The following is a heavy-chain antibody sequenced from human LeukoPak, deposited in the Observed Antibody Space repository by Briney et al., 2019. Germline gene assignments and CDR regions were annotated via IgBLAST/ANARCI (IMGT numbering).Heavy chain of an antibody. V-gene: IGHV3-30*03. J-gene: IGHJ4*02. CDR1: GFRFSGYV. CDR3: ARDSGGSLFDL. CDR2: ISYDGSNK. Sequence: GGSLRLSCAASGFRFSGYVMHWVRQAPGKGLAWVALISYDGSNKYYGDSVKGRFTISRDNSKNTLSLEMSSLRGDDTALYYCARDSGGSLFDLWGQGTLVIVSS. D-gene: IGHD6-19*01.